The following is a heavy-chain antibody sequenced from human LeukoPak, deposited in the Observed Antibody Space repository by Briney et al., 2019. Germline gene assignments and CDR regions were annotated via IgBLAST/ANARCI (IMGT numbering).Heavy chain of an antibody. CDR2: TYPVDSDT. Sequence: GESLKISCKGSGYSLTRYWIGWVRQMPGKGLEWMGITYPVDSDTRYSPSFQGQVTISADKSTNTAYLQWSSLKASDTAMYYCARHPQTYTSGWYLWDYWGQGTLVTVSS. D-gene: IGHD6-19*01. V-gene: IGHV5-51*01. J-gene: IGHJ4*02. CDR3: ARHPQTYTSGWYLWDY. CDR1: GYSLTRYW.